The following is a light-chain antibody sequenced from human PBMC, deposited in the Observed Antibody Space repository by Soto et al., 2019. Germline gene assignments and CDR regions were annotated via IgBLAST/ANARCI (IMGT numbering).Light chain of an antibody. CDR3: SSYTTIFTYV. CDR2: DVS. Sequence: QSALPQPASVSGSPGQSIAISCTGTSTDVGAYNFVSWYQQYPGKAPKLIIYDVSNRPSGVSSRFSGSKSGNTASLTISVLQAEDEADYYCSSYTTIFTYVFGGGTKVTVL. J-gene: IGLJ1*01. V-gene: IGLV2-14*03. CDR1: STDVGAYNF.